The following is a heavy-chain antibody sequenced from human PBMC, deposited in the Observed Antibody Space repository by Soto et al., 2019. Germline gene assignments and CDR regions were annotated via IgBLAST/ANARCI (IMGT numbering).Heavy chain of an antibody. Sequence: QVQLVQSGAEVKKPGASVKVSCKASGYTFTGFYMHWVRQAPGQGLEWMGWINPNSGDTEYAQNVQGWVTMTRATSISTAYMELRRLRSDDTAVYYCATGGSTVTREFDYWGQGTLVSVSS. J-gene: IGHJ4*02. V-gene: IGHV1-2*04. CDR2: INPNSGDT. CDR1: GYTFTGFY. CDR3: ATGGSTVTREFDY. D-gene: IGHD4-17*01.